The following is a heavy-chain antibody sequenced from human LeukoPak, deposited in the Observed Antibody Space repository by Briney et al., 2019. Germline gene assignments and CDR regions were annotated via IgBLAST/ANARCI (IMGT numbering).Heavy chain of an antibody. CDR3: AKEKLGEGLFDP. D-gene: IGHD3-16*01. CDR2: INSDGSST. J-gene: IGHJ5*02. Sequence: GGSLRLSCAASGFTFSSYWMHWVRQAPGKGLVWVSRINSDGSSTSYADSVKGRFTISRDNAKNTLYLQMNSLRAEDTAVYYCAKEKLGEGLFDPWGQGTLVTVSS. CDR1: GFTFSSYW. V-gene: IGHV3-74*01.